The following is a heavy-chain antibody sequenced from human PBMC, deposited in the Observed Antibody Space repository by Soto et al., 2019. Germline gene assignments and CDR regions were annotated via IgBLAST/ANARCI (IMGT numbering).Heavy chain of an antibody. V-gene: IGHV4-34*01. CDR2: INHSGST. CDR1: CGSFSGYY. J-gene: IGHJ4*02. D-gene: IGHD5-12*01. Sequence: SDTLSLTFEVYCGSFSGYYCIWIRQPPGKGLEWIGEINHSGSTNYNPSLKSRVTISVDTSKNQFSLKLSSVTAADTAVYYCARGRGYSGYDYWGQGTLVTVSS. CDR3: ARGRGYSGYDY.